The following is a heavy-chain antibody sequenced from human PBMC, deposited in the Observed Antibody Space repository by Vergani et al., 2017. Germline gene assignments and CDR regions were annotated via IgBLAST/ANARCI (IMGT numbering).Heavy chain of an antibody. Sequence: VQLVESGGGLVKPGGSLRLSCAASGFTFSSYSMNWVRQAPGKGLEWIGEINHSGSTNYNPSLKSRVTISVDTSKNQFSLKLSSVTAADTAVYYCARRRGTIFGVVMRGGWFDPWGQGTLVTVSS. CDR1: GFTFSSYS. CDR2: INHSGST. D-gene: IGHD3-3*01. CDR3: ARRRGTIFGVVMRGGWFDP. J-gene: IGHJ5*02. V-gene: IGHV4-34*01.